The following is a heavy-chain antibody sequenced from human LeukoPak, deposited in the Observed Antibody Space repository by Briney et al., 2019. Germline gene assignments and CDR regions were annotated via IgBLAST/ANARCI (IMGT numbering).Heavy chain of an antibody. J-gene: IGHJ4*02. CDR1: GFTFSSYW. CDR3: ARDLGYSDSSGYTPD. CDR2: INSDGSST. D-gene: IGHD3-22*01. Sequence: GGSLRLSCAASGFTFSSYWMHWVRQAPGKGLVWVSRINSDGSSTSYADSVKGRFTISRDNAKNTLYLQMNSLRAEDTAVYYYARDLGYSDSSGYTPDWGQGTLVTVSS. V-gene: IGHV3-74*01.